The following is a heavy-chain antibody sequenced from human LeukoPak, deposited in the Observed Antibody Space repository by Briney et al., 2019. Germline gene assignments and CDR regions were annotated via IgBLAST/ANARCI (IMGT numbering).Heavy chain of an antibody. CDR1: GFRFSGYA. CDR2: ISYNGGRK. CDR3: ARQEARNYNSEGLDY. Sequence: GGSLRLSCVASGFRFSGYAIHWVRQAPGKGLEWVALISYNGGRKDYADSVKGRFTIDRHNSKNTVYLQMNSLRPDDTAIYFCARQEARNYNSEGLDYWGPGNLVTVSS. D-gene: IGHD3-10*01. J-gene: IGHJ4*02. V-gene: IGHV3-30*04.